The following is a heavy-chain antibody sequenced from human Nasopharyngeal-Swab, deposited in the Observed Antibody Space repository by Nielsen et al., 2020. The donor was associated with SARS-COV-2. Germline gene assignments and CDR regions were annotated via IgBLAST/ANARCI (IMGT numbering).Heavy chain of an antibody. J-gene: IGHJ6*03. Sequence: SLKISCAASGFTFDDYAMHWVRQAPGKGLEWVSGISWNSGSIGYADSVKGRFTISRDNAKNSPYLQMNSLRAEDTALYYCAKDMSPNTYYYMDVWGKGTTVTVSS. CDR2: ISWNSGSI. CDR3: AKDMSPNTYYYMDV. CDR1: GFTFDDYA. V-gene: IGHV3-9*01.